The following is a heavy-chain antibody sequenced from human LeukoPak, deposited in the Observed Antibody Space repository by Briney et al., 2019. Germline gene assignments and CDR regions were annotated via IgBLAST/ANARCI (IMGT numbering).Heavy chain of an antibody. V-gene: IGHV3-30*01. CDR2: ISYDGSNK. Sequence: GGSLRLSCAASGLTFSSYAMHWVRQAPGKGLEWVAVISYDGSNKYYADSVKGRFTISRDNSKNTLYLQMNSLRAEDTAVYYCAREGSEQLVWGGVDYWGQGALVTVSS. D-gene: IGHD6-6*01. CDR1: GLTFSSYA. J-gene: IGHJ4*02. CDR3: AREGSEQLVWGGVDY.